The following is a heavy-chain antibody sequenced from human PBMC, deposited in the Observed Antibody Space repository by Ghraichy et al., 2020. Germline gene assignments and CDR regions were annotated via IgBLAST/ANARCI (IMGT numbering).Heavy chain of an antibody. V-gene: IGHV3-23*01. J-gene: IGHJ4*02. CDR2: ISGSGGST. D-gene: IGHD3-10*01. Sequence: GGSLRLSCEASGFTFSAYAMIWVRQAPGKGLAWVSCISGSGGSTYYADSVKGRFTISRDNSKNTLYLTMNNLRAEDTALYYCAKDKVHYYGLLDYWGQGTLVTVSS. CDR3: AKDKVHYYGLLDY. CDR1: GFTFSAYA.